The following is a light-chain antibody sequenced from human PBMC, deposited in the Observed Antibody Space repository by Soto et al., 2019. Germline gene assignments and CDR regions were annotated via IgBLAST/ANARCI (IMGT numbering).Light chain of an antibody. Sequence: EIVMTQSPATLSVSPGERATLSCRASQSVSSNLAWYQQKPGQAPRLLIYGASTKATGIPARFSGSRSGTEFTLTISSLQFEDFAVYYCQQYNNWPSTFGQGTRLEIK. CDR1: QSVSSN. CDR3: QQYNNWPST. CDR2: GAS. V-gene: IGKV3-15*01. J-gene: IGKJ5*01.